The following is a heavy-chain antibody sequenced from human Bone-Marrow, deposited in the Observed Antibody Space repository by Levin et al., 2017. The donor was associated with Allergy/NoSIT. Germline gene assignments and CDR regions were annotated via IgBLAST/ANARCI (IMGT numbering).Heavy chain of an antibody. CDR2: INEDGTTT. V-gene: IGHV3-74*01. J-gene: IGHJ4*02. CDR3: ARDFGGATDY. CDR1: GFTFSFSW. Sequence: PSETLSLTCAGSGFTFSFSWMHWVRQVPGKGLVWVSRINEDGTTTNYADSVKGRFTISRDNSKNTVYLQMNSLRVEDTAVYYCARDFGGATDYWGQGTLVTVSS. D-gene: IGHD3-16*01.